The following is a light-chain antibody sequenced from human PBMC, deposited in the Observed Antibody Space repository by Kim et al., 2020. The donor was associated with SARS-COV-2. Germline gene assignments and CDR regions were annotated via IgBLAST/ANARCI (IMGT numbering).Light chain of an antibody. CDR3: QQRSNWPPIT. V-gene: IGKV3-11*01. CDR1: QSISSY. CDR2: DAS. Sequence: ETVLTQSPAALSLSPGERATLSCRASQSISSYLAWYQQKPGQAPGLLIYDASNRATGIPARFSGSGSGTDFTLTISSLEPEDFAVYYCQQRSNWPPITFGQGTRLEIK. J-gene: IGKJ5*01.